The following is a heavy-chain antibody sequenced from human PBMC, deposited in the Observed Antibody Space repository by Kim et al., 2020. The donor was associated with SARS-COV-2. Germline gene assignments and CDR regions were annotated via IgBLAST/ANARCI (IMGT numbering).Heavy chain of an antibody. CDR1: GGSFSGYY. J-gene: IGHJ6*02. CDR3: ARGKEYYDFWSGYPPHYGMDV. D-gene: IGHD3-3*01. CDR2: INHSGST. Sequence: SETLSLTCAVYGGSFSGYYWSWIRQPPGKGLEWIGEINHSGSTNYNPSLKSRVTISVDTSKNQFSLKLSSVTAADTAVYYCARGKEYYDFWSGYPPHYGMDVWGQGTTVTVSS. V-gene: IGHV4-34*01.